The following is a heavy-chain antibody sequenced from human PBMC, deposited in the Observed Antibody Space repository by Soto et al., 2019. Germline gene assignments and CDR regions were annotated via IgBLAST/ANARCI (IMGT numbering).Heavy chain of an antibody. CDR2: INPSGGTT. CDR1: GYTFTSYY. V-gene: IGHV1-46*01. CDR3: ARPKSRGAFDV. J-gene: IGHJ3*01. Sequence: GASVKVSCKASGYTFTSYYIHWVRQAPGQGLEWMGIINPSGGTTNYAQEFQGRVTMTRDTSTSTVFMELSSPRSEDTAVYYCARPKSRGAFDVWGQGTMVTVSS.